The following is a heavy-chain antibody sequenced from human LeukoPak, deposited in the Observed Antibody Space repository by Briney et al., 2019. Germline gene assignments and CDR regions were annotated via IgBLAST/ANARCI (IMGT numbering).Heavy chain of an antibody. CDR2: INPSGGST. V-gene: IGHV1-46*01. CDR3: ARGSANFGEFDFDY. Sequence: ASVKVSCKASVYTFTSYYMHWVRQAPGQGLERMGIINPSGGSTSSAQKFQGRVTMTRDTSTSTVYMGLSSMTSEATAIYYCARGSANFGEFDFDYWGQGTLVTVSS. CDR1: VYTFTSYY. D-gene: IGHD3-10*01. J-gene: IGHJ4*02.